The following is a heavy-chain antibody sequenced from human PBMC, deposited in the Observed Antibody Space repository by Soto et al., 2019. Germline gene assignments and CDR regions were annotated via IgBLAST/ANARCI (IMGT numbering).Heavy chain of an antibody. CDR2: IIPIFETP. D-gene: IGHD2-2*01. CDR1: GGTFSSYA. J-gene: IGHJ6*02. V-gene: IGHV1-69*06. Sequence: QVQVVQSGAEVKKPGSSVKVSCKASGGTFSSYAISWVRQAPGQGLEWMGGIIPIFETPKYAQKFQGRVTITADKSTSTVHMELSSLRSEDTAVYFCARVGGCSSTSCYFMYYGMDVWGQGTTVTVSS. CDR3: ARVGGCSSTSCYFMYYGMDV.